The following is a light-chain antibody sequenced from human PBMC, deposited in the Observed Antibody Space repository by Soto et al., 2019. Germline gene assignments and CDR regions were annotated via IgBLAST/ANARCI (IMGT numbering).Light chain of an antibody. J-gene: IGKJ3*01. V-gene: IGKV3-11*01. Sequence: EIVLTQSPATLSLSPGDRVTLSCRASQSVSSYLTWYQQKPGQAPRLLIYEASKRATGIPARFSGSGSGTEVTLTISSLETEDFAVYFCQQYSRWPRETFGPGTKVDIK. CDR3: QQYSRWPRET. CDR2: EAS. CDR1: QSVSSY.